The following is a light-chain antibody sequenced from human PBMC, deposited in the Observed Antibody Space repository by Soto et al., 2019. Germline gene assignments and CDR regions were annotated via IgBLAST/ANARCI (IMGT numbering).Light chain of an antibody. J-gene: IGKJ4*01. CDR1: QGISSW. CDR2: AGS. V-gene: IGKV1D-12*01. Sequence: DIQMTQSPSSVSAYVGDRVTLTCRSSQGISSWLAWYPQKPGKAPQLLIYAGSSLQSGGPSRFRGSGSETDFPLTICSLQPEDFATYYCHMASCFPLTFGGGTKVEI. CDR3: HMASCFPLT.